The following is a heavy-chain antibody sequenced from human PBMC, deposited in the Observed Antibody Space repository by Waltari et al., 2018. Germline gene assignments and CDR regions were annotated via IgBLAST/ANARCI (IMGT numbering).Heavy chain of an antibody. CDR3: ARGWNHYGDDDYFDY. CDR1: GFTFSSYW. D-gene: IGHD4-17*01. V-gene: IGHV3-74*01. J-gene: IGHJ4*02. Sequence: EVQLVESGGGLVQPGGSLKLSCAASGFTFSSYWMHWVRQAPGKGLMWASRITSHGSSTTYADFVKGRFTISRDNAKNTLYLQMNSLRVEDTAVYYCARGWNHYGDDDYFDYWGQGTLVTVSS. CDR2: ITSHGSST.